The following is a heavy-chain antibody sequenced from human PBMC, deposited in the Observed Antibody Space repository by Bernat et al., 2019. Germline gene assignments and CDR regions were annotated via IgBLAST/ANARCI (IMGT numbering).Heavy chain of an antibody. CDR2: IDWDDDK. D-gene: IGHD3-3*01. Sequence: QVTLKESGPALVKPTQTLTLTCTFSGFSLSTSGMRVSWIRQPPGKALEWLARIDWDDDKFYSTSLKTRLTISKDTSKNQVVLTMTNMDPVDTATYYCEHRPAAKDGDLAIHYWGQGTLVTVSS. CDR3: EHRPAAKDGDLAIHY. CDR1: GFSLSTSGMR. J-gene: IGHJ4*02. V-gene: IGHV2-70*04.